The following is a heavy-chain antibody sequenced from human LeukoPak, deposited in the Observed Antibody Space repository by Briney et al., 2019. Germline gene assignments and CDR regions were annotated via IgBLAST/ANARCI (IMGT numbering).Heavy chain of an antibody. D-gene: IGHD1-7*01. J-gene: IGHJ3*02. CDR2: ISYDGSNK. V-gene: IGHV3-30*04. Sequence: PGGSLRLSCAASGFTFSSYAMHWVRQAPGKGLEWVAVISYDGSNKYYADSVKGRFTISRDNAKNSLYLQMNSLRAEDTAVYYCARDGRVGTTADAFDIWGQGTMVTVSS. CDR1: GFTFSSYA. CDR3: ARDGRVGTTADAFDI.